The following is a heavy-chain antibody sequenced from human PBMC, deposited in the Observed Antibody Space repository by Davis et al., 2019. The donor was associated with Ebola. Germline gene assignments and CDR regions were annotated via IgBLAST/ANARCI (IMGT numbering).Heavy chain of an antibody. CDR3: TSGPNGPAVAETGWYFDL. Sequence: GESLKISCTASGFTFGDYAMSWVRQAPGKGLEWVGFIRSKAYGGTTEYAASVKGRFTISRDDSKSIAYLQMNSLKTEDTAVYYCTSGPNGPAVAETGWYFDLWGRGTLVTVSS. D-gene: IGHD6-19*01. V-gene: IGHV3-49*04. CDR2: IRSKAYGGTT. J-gene: IGHJ2*01. CDR1: GFTFGDYA.